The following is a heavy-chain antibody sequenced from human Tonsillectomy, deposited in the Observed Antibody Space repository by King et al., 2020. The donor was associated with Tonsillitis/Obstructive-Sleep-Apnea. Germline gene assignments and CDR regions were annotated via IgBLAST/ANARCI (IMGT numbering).Heavy chain of an antibody. D-gene: IGHD3-10*01. J-gene: IGHJ4*02. V-gene: IGHV5-10-1*03. Sequence: VQLVESGAEVKKPGESLRISCKGSGYSFTSYRNSWVRQMPGKGLEWMGRIDPSDSYTNYSPSFQGHVTISADKSISTAYLQWSSLKASDTAMYYCARMGFGESLWGDYWGQGTLVTVSS. CDR1: GYSFTSYR. CDR3: ARMGFGESLWGDY. CDR2: IDPSDSYT.